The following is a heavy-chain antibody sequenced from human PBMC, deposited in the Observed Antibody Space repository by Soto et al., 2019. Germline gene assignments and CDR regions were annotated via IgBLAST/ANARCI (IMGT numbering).Heavy chain of an antibody. CDR2: VYHSGTT. D-gene: IGHD2-2*01. J-gene: IGHJ4*02. CDR1: ADSISNYY. V-gene: IGHV4-59*08. Sequence: SETLSLTCTVSADSISNYYWSWIRQPPGKGLEWIGNVYHSGTTRLNPSLKSRVSIFVDRSKNQFSLELNSATAADRAVYYCARQPESTSYFDYWGQGILVTVSS. CDR3: ARQPESTSYFDY.